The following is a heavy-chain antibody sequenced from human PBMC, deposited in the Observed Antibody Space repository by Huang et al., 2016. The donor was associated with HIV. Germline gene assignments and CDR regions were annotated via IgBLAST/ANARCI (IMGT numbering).Heavy chain of an antibody. CDR1: GFSLNHKGVG. CDR2: IDWDDDK. J-gene: IGHJ6*03. CDR3: AHIGRLGNYYMDV. V-gene: IGHV2-5*02. D-gene: IGHD7-27*01. Sequence: QITLKESGPTVIKPTQTLTLTCSFSGFSLNHKGVGVGWIRQPPGKALEWLVLIDWDDDKRFTPSLKNRTTITKDTSKNQVVFTMTNLDPMDTGTYYCAHIGRLGNYYMDVWGNGTTVTVSS.